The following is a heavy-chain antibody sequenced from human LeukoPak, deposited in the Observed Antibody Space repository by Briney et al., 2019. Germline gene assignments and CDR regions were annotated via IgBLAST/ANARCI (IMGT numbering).Heavy chain of an antibody. CDR1: GFTFSSYW. V-gene: IGHV3-74*01. CDR3: ARVGIVKRAVGTFIVGATYFDY. J-gene: IGHJ4*02. D-gene: IGHD1-26*01. CDR2: INSDGSST. Sequence: PGGSLRLSCAASGFTFSSYWLHWVRQAPGKGLVWVSRINSDGSSTSYADSVKGRFTISRDNAKNTLYLQMNSLRAEDTAVYYCARVGIVKRAVGTFIVGATYFDYWAREPWSPSPQ.